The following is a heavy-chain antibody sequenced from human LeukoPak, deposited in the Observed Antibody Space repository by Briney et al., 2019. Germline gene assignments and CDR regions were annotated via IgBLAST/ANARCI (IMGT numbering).Heavy chain of an antibody. V-gene: IGHV1-18*01. J-gene: IGHJ5*02. D-gene: IGHD1-26*01. Sequence: GASVKVSFKASGYSFTKFGISWVRQAPGRGLEWVGWIYNGNTKYAQSLQGRVTMTTDTSTSTAYMELRSLISDDTAVYYRARGSSGTEGFDPWGQGTLVTVSS. CDR1: GYSFTKFG. CDR3: ARGSSGTEGFDP. CDR2: IYNGNT.